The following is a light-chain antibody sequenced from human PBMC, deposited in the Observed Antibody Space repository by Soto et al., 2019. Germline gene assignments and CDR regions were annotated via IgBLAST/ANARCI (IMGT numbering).Light chain of an antibody. CDR2: GSS. CDR3: QQYGSSPPYT. J-gene: IGKJ2*01. Sequence: EVVLTQSPGTLSLSPGERATLSCRASENVSNNYLAWYQQKPGQAPRLLIFGSSHRAAGIPDGFSGSGSGTDFPLTISRLEPEDFAVYYCQQYGSSPPYTVGQGTKLEIK. CDR1: ENVSNNY. V-gene: IGKV3-20*01.